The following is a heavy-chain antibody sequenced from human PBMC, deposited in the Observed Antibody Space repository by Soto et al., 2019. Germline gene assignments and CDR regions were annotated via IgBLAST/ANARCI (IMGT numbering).Heavy chain of an antibody. CDR3: ATVGRANYFDN. CDR2: ISGGGINT. V-gene: IGHV3-23*01. J-gene: IGHJ4*02. CDR1: GFTFSSYA. Sequence: HPGGSLRLSCAASGFTFSSYALTWVRQAPGKGLEWVSVISGGGINTLYADSVKGRFTISRDNSKNTLYLQMNSLRADDTAVYYCATVGRANYFDNWGQGTLVTV.